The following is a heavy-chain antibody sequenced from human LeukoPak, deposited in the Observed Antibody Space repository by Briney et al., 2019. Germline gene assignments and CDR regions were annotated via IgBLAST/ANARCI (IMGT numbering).Heavy chain of an antibody. Sequence: ASVKVSCKVSGDTLTELSMFWVRQAPGKGLEWMGRFDPEDGKTVYAQKFQGRVTMTEDTSTDTAYMELSSLRSEDTAVYYCATGYLVTAGLMDVWGQGTTVTVSS. CDR3: ATGYLVTAGLMDV. V-gene: IGHV1-24*01. D-gene: IGHD3-9*01. J-gene: IGHJ6*02. CDR1: GDTLTELS. CDR2: FDPEDGKT.